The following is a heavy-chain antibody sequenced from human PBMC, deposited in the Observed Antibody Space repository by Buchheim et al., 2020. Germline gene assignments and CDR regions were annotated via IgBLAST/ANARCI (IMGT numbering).Heavy chain of an antibody. CDR3: AKSSIGVAGTLVC. CDR2: ISYDGSNK. D-gene: IGHD6-19*01. Sequence: QVQLVESGGGVVQPGRSLRLSCAASGFTFSSYAMHWVRQAPGKGLEWVAVISYDGSNKYYADSVKGRFTISRDNSKNTLYLQMNSLRAEDTAVYYCAKSSIGVAGTLVCWGQGTL. V-gene: IGHV3-30*04. J-gene: IGHJ4*02. CDR1: GFTFSSYA.